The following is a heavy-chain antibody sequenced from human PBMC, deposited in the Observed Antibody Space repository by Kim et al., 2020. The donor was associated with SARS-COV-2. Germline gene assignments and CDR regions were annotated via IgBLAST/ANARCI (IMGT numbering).Heavy chain of an antibody. CDR2: ISSSGSTI. CDR3: ARDHTWLVQTYYYGMDV. D-gene: IGHD6-19*01. V-gene: IGHV3-11*01. Sequence: LSLTCAASGFTFSDYYMSWLRQAPGKGLEWVSYISSSGSTIYYADSVKGRFTISRDNAKNSLYLQMNSLRAEDTAVYYCARDHTWLVQTYYYGMDVWGQGTTVTVSS. CDR1: GFTFSDYY. J-gene: IGHJ6*02.